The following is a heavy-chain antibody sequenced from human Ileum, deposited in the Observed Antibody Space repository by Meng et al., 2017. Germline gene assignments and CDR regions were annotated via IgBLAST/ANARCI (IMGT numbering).Heavy chain of an antibody. CDR3: ARVELTDTAMGRGWFDP. V-gene: IGHV1-69*06. J-gene: IGHJ5*02. CDR1: GGTFSSYA. CDR2: IIPIFGTA. Sequence: QVQLVQSGAEVKKPGSSVKVSGKASGGTFSSYAISWVRQAPGQGLEWMGGIIPIFGTANYAQKFQGRVTITADKSTSTAYMELSSLRSEDTAVYYCARVELTDTAMGRGWFDPWGQGTLVTVSS. D-gene: IGHD5-18*01.